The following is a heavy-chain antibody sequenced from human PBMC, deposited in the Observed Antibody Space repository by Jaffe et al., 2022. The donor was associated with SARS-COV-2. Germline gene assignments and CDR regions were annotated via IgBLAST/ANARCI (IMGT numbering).Heavy chain of an antibody. CDR3: AVRGEPYAGWFDY. Sequence: EVQLVESGGGLVKPGGSLRLSCAASGFTFSSYSMNWVRQAPGKGLEWVSSISSSSSYIYYADSVKGRFTISRDNAKNSLYLQMNSLRAEDTAVYYCAVRGEPYAGWFDYWGQGTLVTVSS. CDR2: ISSSSSYI. CDR1: GFTFSSYS. V-gene: IGHV3-21*01. D-gene: IGHD3-10*01. J-gene: IGHJ4*02.